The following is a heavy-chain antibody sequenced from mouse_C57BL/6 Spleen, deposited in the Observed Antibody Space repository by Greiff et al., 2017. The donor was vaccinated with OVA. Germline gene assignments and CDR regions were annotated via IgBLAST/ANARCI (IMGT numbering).Heavy chain of an antibody. CDR2: INYDGSST. J-gene: IGHJ2*01. V-gene: IGHV5-16*01. D-gene: IGHD4-1*01. Sequence: EVKVVESEGGLVQPGSSMKLSCTASGFTFSDYYMAWVRQVPEKGLEWVANINYDGSSTYYLDSLKSRFIISRDNAKNILYLQMSSLKSEDTATYYCARARENWDGYFDYWGQGTTLTVSS. CDR3: ARARENWDGYFDY. CDR1: GFTFSDYY.